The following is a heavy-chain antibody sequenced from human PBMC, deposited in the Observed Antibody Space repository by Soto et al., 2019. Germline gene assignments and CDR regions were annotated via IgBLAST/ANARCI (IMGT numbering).Heavy chain of an antibody. Sequence: ASVKVSCKASGYTFTSYGISWVRQASGQGLEWMGWISAYNGNTNYAQKLQGRVTMTTDTSTSTAYMELRSLRSDDTAVYYCARMDLRAAAGSWYFDLWGRGTLVTVSS. D-gene: IGHD6-13*01. V-gene: IGHV1-18*01. CDR1: GYTFTSYG. CDR2: ISAYNGNT. J-gene: IGHJ2*01. CDR3: ARMDLRAAAGSWYFDL.